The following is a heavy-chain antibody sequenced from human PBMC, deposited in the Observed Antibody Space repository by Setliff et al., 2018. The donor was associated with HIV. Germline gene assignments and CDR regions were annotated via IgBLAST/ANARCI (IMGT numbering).Heavy chain of an antibody. CDR1: SGSVSGYY. CDR2: IHSSGST. CDR3: SRGSYYMDV. Sequence: PSETLSLTCSVSSGSVSGYYWGWIRQPPGKKLEWIGYIHSSGSTIYSASLKSRVSISVDTSKSQVSLRLSSVTAADTAVYRCSRGSYYMDVWGKGTTVTVSS. D-gene: IGHD3-16*01. J-gene: IGHJ6*03. V-gene: IGHV4-59*08.